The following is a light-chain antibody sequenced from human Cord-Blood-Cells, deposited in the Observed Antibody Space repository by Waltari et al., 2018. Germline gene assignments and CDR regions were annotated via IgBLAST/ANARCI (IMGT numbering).Light chain of an antibody. CDR3: CSYAGSSTYV. Sequence: QSALTQPASVSGSPGPSIPISCPGTSSDVGSYKLVSWYQQHPGKSPKLMIYEGSKRPSGVSNRFSGSKSGNTASLTISGLQAEDEADYYCCSYAGSSTYVFGTGTKVTVL. V-gene: IGLV2-23*01. CDR1: SSDVGSYKL. CDR2: EGS. J-gene: IGLJ1*01.